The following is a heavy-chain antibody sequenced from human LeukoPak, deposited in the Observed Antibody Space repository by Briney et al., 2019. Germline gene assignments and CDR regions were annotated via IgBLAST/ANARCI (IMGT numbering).Heavy chain of an antibody. CDR1: GGSISSSS. D-gene: IGHD4-23*01. J-gene: IGHJ4*02. V-gene: IGHV3-48*01. Sequence: ETLSLTCTVSGGSISSSSYYWGWIRQAPGKGLEWVSYISGSSGSIYYADSVRGRFTISRDNAKNSLSLQMNSLRAEDTAVYYCARVDYGGFNFDYWGQGTLVTVST. CDR3: ARVDYGGFNFDY. CDR2: ISGSSGSI.